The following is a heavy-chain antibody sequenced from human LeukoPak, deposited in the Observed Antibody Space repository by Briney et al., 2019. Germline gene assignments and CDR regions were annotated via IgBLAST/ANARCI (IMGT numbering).Heavy chain of an antibody. CDR2: IRYDGSNK. J-gene: IGHJ5*02. CDR3: ANSNSGPPDSSGYYGGLGFDP. D-gene: IGHD3-22*01. Sequence: PGGSLRLSCAASGFTFSSYAMHWVRQAPGKGLEWVAFIRYDGSNKYYADSVKGRFTISRDNSKNTLYLQMNSLRAEDTAVYYCANSNSGPPDSSGYYGGLGFDPWGQGTLVTVSS. V-gene: IGHV3-30*02. CDR1: GFTFSSYA.